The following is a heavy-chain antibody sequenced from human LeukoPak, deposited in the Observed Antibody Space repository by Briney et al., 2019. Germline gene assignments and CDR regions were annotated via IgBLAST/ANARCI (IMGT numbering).Heavy chain of an antibody. CDR2: INHSGSS. J-gene: IGHJ4*02. D-gene: IGHD2-2*01. CDR1: GGSFSGYY. Sequence: SETLSLTCAVYGGSFSGYYWSWIRQPPGKGLEWMGEINHSGSSNYNPSLKSRVTISVDTSKNQFSLKLSSVTAADTAVYYCARKRRPGLYCSSTSCYGGYYFDYWGQGTLVTVSS. V-gene: IGHV4-34*01. CDR3: ARKRRPGLYCSSTSCYGGYYFDY.